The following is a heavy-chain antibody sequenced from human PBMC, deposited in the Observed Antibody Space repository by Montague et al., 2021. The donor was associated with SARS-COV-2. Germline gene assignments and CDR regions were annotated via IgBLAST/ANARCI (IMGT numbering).Heavy chain of an antibody. Sequence: SETLSLTCGVSGGSFDSDNFFWGWIRQPPGKRLEWIGVISNGGRTFGNPSLKSRVTISVHTSRNQLSLNVKSVTAADTAVYYCARHRRYDVVTYYPDFWGQGILVTVSS. CDR1: GGSFDSDNFF. CDR3: ARHRRYDVVTYYPDF. J-gene: IGHJ4*02. CDR2: ISNGGRT. D-gene: IGHD3-9*01. V-gene: IGHV4-39*01.